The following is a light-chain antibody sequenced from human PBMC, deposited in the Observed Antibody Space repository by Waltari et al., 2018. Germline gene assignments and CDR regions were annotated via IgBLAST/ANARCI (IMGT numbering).Light chain of an antibody. J-gene: IGKJ2*01. CDR2: TAS. CDR3: QQYSTYSPFT. V-gene: IGKV1-5*03. Sequence: DIQMTQSPSTLSASVGDRVTITYRASQSISSWLAWYKQKPGKAPKLLIYTASTLQSGVPSRFSGSGSGTEFTLTISSLQPDDFATYYCQQYSTYSPFTFGQGTKLDIK. CDR1: QSISSW.